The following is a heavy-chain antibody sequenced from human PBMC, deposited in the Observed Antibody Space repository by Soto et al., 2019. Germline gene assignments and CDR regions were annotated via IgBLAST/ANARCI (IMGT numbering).Heavy chain of an antibody. CDR2: ISSTGSHT. D-gene: IGHD2-15*01. V-gene: IGHV3-21*01. Sequence: PGGSLRLSCETSGFTFSRYSMNWIRQSTGKRLQWVASISSTGSHTFYANSVKGRFTVSRDNAKDSLFLEMNSLRVGDTAVYYCARIWPNKDCSGLSCPFFFDHSGQVALGTGAS. CDR1: GFTFSRYS. CDR3: ARIWPNKDCSGLSCPFFFDH. J-gene: IGHJ5*02.